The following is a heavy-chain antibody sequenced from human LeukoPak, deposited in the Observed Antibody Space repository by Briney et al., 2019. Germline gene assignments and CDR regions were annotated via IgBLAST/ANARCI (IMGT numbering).Heavy chain of an antibody. CDR2: IYTSGST. J-gene: IGHJ5*02. V-gene: IGHV4-61*02. Sequence: TSETLSLTCTVSGGSISSGSYYWSWIRQPAGKGLEWIGRIYTSGSTNYNPSLKSRVTISVDTSKNQFSLKLSSVTAADTAVYYCARDRVGDYVWGSYRRNWFGPWGQGTLVTVSS. D-gene: IGHD3-16*02. CDR3: ARDRVGDYVWGSYRRNWFGP. CDR1: GGSISSGSYY.